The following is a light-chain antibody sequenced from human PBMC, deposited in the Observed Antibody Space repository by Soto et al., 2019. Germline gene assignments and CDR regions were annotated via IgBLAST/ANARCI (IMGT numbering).Light chain of an antibody. Sequence: EIVLTQSPGTLSLSPGERATLSCRASQSVSSSYLAWYQQKPGQAPSLLIYGESSRATGIPDRFSGSGSGPDFTLTLSRLEPEDFPVYSCHHYGTSPTCTFGQGTKVDI. J-gene: IGKJ1*01. CDR3: HHYGTSPTCT. CDR1: QSVSSSY. V-gene: IGKV3-20*01. CDR2: GES.